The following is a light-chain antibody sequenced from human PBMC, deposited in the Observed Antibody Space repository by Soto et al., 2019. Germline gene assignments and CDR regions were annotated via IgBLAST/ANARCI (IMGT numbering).Light chain of an antibody. Sequence: IQMTQFPSSLSASAGDRVTITCRAGQTVIRYLTWYQQKPGRAPNLLIYAVSNLQSGVPSRFSGSESGTEFTLTISDLQPEDFATYYCQQSYSTLFTFGPGTKVDIK. J-gene: IGKJ3*01. CDR2: AVS. CDR3: QQSYSTLFT. V-gene: IGKV1-39*01. CDR1: QTVIRY.